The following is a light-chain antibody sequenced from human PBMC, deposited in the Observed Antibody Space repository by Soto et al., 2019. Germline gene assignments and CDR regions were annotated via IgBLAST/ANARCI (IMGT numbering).Light chain of an antibody. CDR1: QDISDY. Sequence: DIQMTQSPSSLSASVGDRVTITCQASQDISDYLNWYQQKPGKAPKLLIYDASNLKTGVPSRFNGSGSGTDFTFTISSLQPEDIAKYYCQQFNNLPITFGQGTRLEIK. J-gene: IGKJ5*01. V-gene: IGKV1-33*01. CDR2: DAS. CDR3: QQFNNLPIT.